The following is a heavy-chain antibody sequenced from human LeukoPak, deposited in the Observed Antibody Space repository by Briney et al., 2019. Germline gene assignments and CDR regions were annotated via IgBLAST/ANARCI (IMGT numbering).Heavy chain of an antibody. CDR2: IRSKAYGGTT. V-gene: IGHV3-49*04. Sequence: GGSLRLSCTASGFTFGDYAMSWVRQAPGKGLEWVGFIRSKAYGGTTEYAASVKGRFTISRDDSKSIAYLQMNSLKTEDTAVYYCTRYPRSYYYYYMDVWGKGTTVTISS. CDR1: GFTFGDYA. CDR3: TRYPRSYYYYYMDV. J-gene: IGHJ6*03.